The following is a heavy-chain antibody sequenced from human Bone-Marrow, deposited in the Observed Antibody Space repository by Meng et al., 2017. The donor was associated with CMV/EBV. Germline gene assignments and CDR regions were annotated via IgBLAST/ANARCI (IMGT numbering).Heavy chain of an antibody. CDR1: GGSVSSGSYY. Sequence: ESLKISCTVSGGSVSSGSYYRSWIRQPPGKGLEWIGYIYYSGSTNYNPSLKSRVTISVDTSKSQFSLKLSSVTAADTAVYYCARDSDCSGGSCYSEVFDPWGQGTLVTVSS. J-gene: IGHJ5*02. D-gene: IGHD2-15*01. CDR2: IYYSGST. V-gene: IGHV4-61*01. CDR3: ARDSDCSGGSCYSEVFDP.